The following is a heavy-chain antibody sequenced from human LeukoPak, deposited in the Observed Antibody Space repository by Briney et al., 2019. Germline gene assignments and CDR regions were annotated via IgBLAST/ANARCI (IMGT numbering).Heavy chain of an antibody. CDR2: IYTTGST. Sequence: PSETLSLTCTVSGGSISSHYWTWIRQPAGKGLEWIGRIYTTGSTNYNPSLNSRVTMSVDMSKNQFSLRLSSVTAADTAVYYCAIQIAVAGKAGFDYWGQGTLVTVSS. J-gene: IGHJ4*02. CDR1: GGSISSHY. V-gene: IGHV4-4*07. CDR3: AIQIAVAGKAGFDY. D-gene: IGHD6-19*01.